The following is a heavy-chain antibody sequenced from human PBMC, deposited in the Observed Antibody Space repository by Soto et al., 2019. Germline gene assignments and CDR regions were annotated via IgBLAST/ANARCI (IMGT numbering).Heavy chain of an antibody. V-gene: IGHV1-18*01. CDR2: SDPNNGNR. CDR3: ARDRLRGYDSSGFYS. CDR1: GYRFSSYG. J-gene: IGHJ4*02. Sequence: QVQLVQSGAELRKPGASVKVSCQAYGYRFSSYGVHWLRQTPGQGLEWMGWSDPNNGNRNYAQKFEDRLSMTTATSTNTIYMELKSLKSDDTAIYYCARDRLRGYDSSGFYSWGQGTLVTVSS. D-gene: IGHD3-22*01.